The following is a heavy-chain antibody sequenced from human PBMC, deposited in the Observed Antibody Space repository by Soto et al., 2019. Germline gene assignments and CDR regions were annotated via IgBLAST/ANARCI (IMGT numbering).Heavy chain of an antibody. Sequence: QVQLQQWGAGLLKPSETLSLTCAVYGGSFSGYYWSWIRQPPGKGLEWIGEINHSGSTNYNPYLKNRGTISVDTSKNQFFLERGSVTAADTAVYYCARVSGGAGSYYKKAHFDYWGQGTLVTVSS. CDR2: INHSGST. D-gene: IGHD3-10*01. CDR3: ARVSGGAGSYYKKAHFDY. J-gene: IGHJ4*02. V-gene: IGHV4-34*01. CDR1: GGSFSGYY.